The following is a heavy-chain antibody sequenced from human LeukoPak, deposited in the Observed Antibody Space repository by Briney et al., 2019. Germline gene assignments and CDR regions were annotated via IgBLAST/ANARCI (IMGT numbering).Heavy chain of an antibody. CDR3: ASAPDLDY. Sequence: GGSLRLSCAASGFTFSSYGMHWVRQAPGKGLEWVAVMWYDGSNKYYADSVKGRFTISRDNSKNTLYLQMNTLRADDTAVYYCASAPDLDYWGQGTLVTVSS. D-gene: IGHD1-14*01. V-gene: IGHV3-33*01. CDR1: GFTFSSYG. CDR2: MWYDGSNK. J-gene: IGHJ4*02.